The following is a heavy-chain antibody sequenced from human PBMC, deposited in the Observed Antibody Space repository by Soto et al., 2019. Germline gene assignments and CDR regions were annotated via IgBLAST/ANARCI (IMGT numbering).Heavy chain of an antibody. CDR3: ARGDYYDIHDY. V-gene: IGHV1-3*01. Sequence: ASVKVSCKASGYTFTYYSIHWVRQAPGQRLEWMGWINAGNGNTKYSQKFQGRVTITRDTSASTAYMELSSLRSEYTAVYYCARGDYYDIHDYWGQGTLVTVSS. D-gene: IGHD3-22*01. J-gene: IGHJ4*02. CDR1: GYTFTYYS. CDR2: INAGNGNT.